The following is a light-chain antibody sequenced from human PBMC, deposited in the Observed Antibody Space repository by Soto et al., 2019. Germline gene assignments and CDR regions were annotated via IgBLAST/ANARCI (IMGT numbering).Light chain of an antibody. J-gene: IGKJ5*01. CDR3: QHCADSAA. CDR2: GAS. Sequence: ILSTQSSGTLSLSPRESHTLSCRASQSVSSSYLAWYQQKPGQAPRLLIYGASSRATGIPDRFSGSGSGTDFTLTISRLEPEDFAVYHCQHCADSAAFGQGTRLEIK. CDR1: QSVSSSY. V-gene: IGKV3-20*01.